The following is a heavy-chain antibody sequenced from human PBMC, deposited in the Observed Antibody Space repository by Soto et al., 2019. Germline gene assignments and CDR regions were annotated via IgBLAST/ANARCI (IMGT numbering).Heavy chain of an antibody. Sequence: PSETLSLTCTVSGGSISSYYWSWIRQPPGKGLEWIGYIYYSGSTNYNPSLKSRVTISVDTSQNQFSLKLSSVTAADTAVYYCARSVYSSSWYDYYYGMDVWGQGTTVTVSS. V-gene: IGHV4-59*01. J-gene: IGHJ6*02. CDR2: IYYSGST. CDR3: ARSVYSSSWYDYYYGMDV. D-gene: IGHD6-13*01. CDR1: GGSISSYY.